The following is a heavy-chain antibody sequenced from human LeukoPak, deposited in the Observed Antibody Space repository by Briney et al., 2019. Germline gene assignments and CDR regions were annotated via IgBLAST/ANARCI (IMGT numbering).Heavy chain of an antibody. Sequence: PGGSLRLSCAASGFTFSSYAMHWVRQAPGKGLEWVAVISYDGSNKYYADSVEGRFTISRDNSKNTLYLQMNSLRAEDTAVYYCARDGGNFHDLYYYYYYGMDVWGQGTTVTVSS. D-gene: IGHD4-23*01. CDR1: GFTFSSYA. V-gene: IGHV3-30-3*01. CDR2: ISYDGSNK. J-gene: IGHJ6*02. CDR3: ARDGGNFHDLYYYYYYGMDV.